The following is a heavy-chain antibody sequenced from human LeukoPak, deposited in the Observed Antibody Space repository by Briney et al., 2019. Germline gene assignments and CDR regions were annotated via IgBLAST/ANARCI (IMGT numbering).Heavy chain of an antibody. J-gene: IGHJ5*02. CDR2: INHSGIT. V-gene: IGHV4-34*01. CDR1: GGSFSGYY. Sequence: SETLSLTCAVYGGSFSGYYWSWIRQPPGKGLEWIGEINHSGITNYHPSRESRVTQSEKPSKKQSSLKSSSLTAADTAVYCRARGGGYNWFDPWGQGALVTVSS. CDR3: ARGGGYNWFDP. D-gene: IGHD3-10*01.